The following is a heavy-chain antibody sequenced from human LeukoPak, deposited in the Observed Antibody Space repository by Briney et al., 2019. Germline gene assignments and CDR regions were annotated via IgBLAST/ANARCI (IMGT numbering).Heavy chain of an antibody. D-gene: IGHD4-17*01. CDR3: ANPPTVTTIRFDP. CDR2: ISGSGGST. J-gene: IGHJ5*02. Sequence: GGSLRLSCVASGFTFSSYAMSWVRKAQGKGLKWVSDISGSGGSTYYADSVKGRFTISRDNSKNTLYLQMNSLRAEDTAVYYCANPPTVTTIRFDPWGQGTLVTVSS. V-gene: IGHV3-23*01. CDR1: GFTFSSYA.